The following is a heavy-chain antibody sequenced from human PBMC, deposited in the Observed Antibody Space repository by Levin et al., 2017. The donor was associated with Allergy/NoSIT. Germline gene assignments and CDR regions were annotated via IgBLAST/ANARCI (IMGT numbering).Heavy chain of an antibody. CDR1: GFTFDYYG. J-gene: IGHJ4*02. D-gene: IGHD3-3*01. CDR3: ARDNHRYLESSQNFYFDY. V-gene: IGHV1-18*01. Sequence: ASVKVSCEASGFTFDYYGFSWVRQAPGQGLEWVGWVRASNGDTKYAQKWQGRVTMTTSANAAFMELRSRRSDDTAVYYCARDNHRYLESSQNFYFDYWGQGTLVTVSS. CDR2: VRASNGDT.